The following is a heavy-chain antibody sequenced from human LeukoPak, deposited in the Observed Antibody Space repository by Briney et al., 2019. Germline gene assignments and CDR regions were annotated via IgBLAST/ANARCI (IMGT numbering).Heavy chain of an antibody. J-gene: IGHJ5*02. CDR2: LSGAGVKT. CDR1: DSTIDSYP. V-gene: IGHV3-23*01. CDR3: AKDRGQWLREDWFVP. D-gene: IGHD5-12*01. Sequence: GGSLRLSCTASDSTIDSYPLTWLRQAPGKGLEWVSTLSGAGVKTYYADSVQGRFTVSRDNSKNTLYLQMNSLRAEDTAVYYCAKDRGQWLREDWFVPWGQGTLVTVSS.